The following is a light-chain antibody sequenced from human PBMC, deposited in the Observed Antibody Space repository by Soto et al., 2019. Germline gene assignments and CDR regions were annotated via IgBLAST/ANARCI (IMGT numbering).Light chain of an antibody. V-gene: IGKV1-39*01. J-gene: IGKJ4*01. Sequence: DIQLTQSPSSLSASIGDRVTITCRAGQNVRTYFNWYQHKTGEAPKLLIYAASTLQSGVPSRCSANGSGTDVTLSISSRQHDDFVSYFCQQSYTSPFHTFGGGTKLEIK. CDR3: QQSYTSPFHT. CDR1: QNVRTY. CDR2: AAS.